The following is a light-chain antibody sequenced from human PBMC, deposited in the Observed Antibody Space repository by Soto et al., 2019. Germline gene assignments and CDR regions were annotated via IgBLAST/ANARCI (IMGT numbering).Light chain of an antibody. CDR1: QSISLW. CDR2: KTS. V-gene: IGKV1-5*03. Sequence: DIHMTQSPSTLSASVGDRVTITCRASQSISLWVAWYQQKPGRAPNLLIYKTSSLETGVPSRFSVSGSGTELTLTISSLQPDDFATYYCQHYKDYSWTFGQGTKVEVK. CDR3: QHYKDYSWT. J-gene: IGKJ1*01.